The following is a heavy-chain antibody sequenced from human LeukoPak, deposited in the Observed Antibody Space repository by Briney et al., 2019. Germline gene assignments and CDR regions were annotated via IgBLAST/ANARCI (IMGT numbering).Heavy chain of an antibody. Sequence: SETLSLTCSVSGDSIRNYFWSWIRPPAGKGLEWIGRIYTSGSTDYNPSLRSRVTMSVDTSRNQFSLKLTSVTAADTAVYYCARESKSYDGSGYYHDYWGQGTLVTVSS. CDR2: IYTSGST. D-gene: IGHD3-22*01. V-gene: IGHV4-4*07. CDR1: GDSIRNYF. CDR3: ARESKSYDGSGYYHDY. J-gene: IGHJ4*02.